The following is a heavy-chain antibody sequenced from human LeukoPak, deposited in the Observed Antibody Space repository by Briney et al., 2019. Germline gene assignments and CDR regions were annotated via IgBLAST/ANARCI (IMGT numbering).Heavy chain of an antibody. CDR3: ARVVVPYYYDSSGYYREVRYYFDY. CDR2: IYYSGST. Sequence: SETLSLTCTVSGGSISSYYWSWIRQPPGKGLEWIGYIYYSGSTNYNPSLKSRVTISVDTSKNQFSLKLSSVTAVDTAVYYCARVVVPYYYDSSGYYREVRYYFDYWGQGTLVTVSS. CDR1: GGSISSYY. V-gene: IGHV4-59*01. D-gene: IGHD3-22*01. J-gene: IGHJ4*02.